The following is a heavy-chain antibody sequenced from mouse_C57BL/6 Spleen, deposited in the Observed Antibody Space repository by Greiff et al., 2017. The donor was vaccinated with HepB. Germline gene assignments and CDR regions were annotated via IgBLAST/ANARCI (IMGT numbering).Heavy chain of an antibody. CDR3: ARLITTVVAEYFDV. CDR2: IHPNSGST. V-gene: IGHV1-64*01. CDR1: GYTFTSYW. J-gene: IGHJ1*03. Sequence: QVQLQQPGAELVKPGASVKLSCKASGYTFTSYWMHWVKQRPGQGLEWIGMIHPNSGSTNYNEKFKSKATLTVDKSSSTAYTQLSSLTSEDSAVYFCARLITTVVAEYFDVWGTGTTVTVSS. D-gene: IGHD1-1*01.